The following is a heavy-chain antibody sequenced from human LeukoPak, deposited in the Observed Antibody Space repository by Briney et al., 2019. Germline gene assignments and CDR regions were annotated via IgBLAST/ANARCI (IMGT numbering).Heavy chain of an antibody. Sequence: ASVKVSCKASGYTFTAYYMHWVRQAPGQGLEWMGRINSNTGGTEYAQKFQGRVTMTRDTSISKANMELSRLRSDDTAVYYCARDRSGYSNGEPLDYWGQGTLVTVSS. V-gene: IGHV1-2*06. D-gene: IGHD5-18*01. CDR1: GYTFTAYY. CDR3: ARDRSGYSNGEPLDY. J-gene: IGHJ4*02. CDR2: INSNTGGT.